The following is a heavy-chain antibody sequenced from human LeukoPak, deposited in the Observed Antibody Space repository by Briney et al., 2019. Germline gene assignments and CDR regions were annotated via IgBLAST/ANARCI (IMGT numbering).Heavy chain of an antibody. D-gene: IGHD4-11*01. CDR3: AKGGGETTVEVSAAGDFQY. Sequence: QSGGSLRLSCGDPGVTFSNYIMSSVRQGPGRGLEWISDIKGTTGKTYYAESVKGRFSNSRDNSKNTLYLQMDRLGADDTAVYYCAKGGGETTVEVSAAGDFQYWGQGTLVSVSS. CDR2: IKGTTGKT. J-gene: IGHJ4*02. CDR1: GVTFSNYI. V-gene: IGHV3-23*01.